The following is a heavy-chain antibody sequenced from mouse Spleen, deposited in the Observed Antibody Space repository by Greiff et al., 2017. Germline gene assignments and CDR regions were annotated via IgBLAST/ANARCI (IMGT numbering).Heavy chain of an antibody. V-gene: IGHV1-69*01. Sequence: QVQLQQPGAELVMPGASVKLSCKASGYTFTSYWMHWVKQRPGQGLEWIGEIDPSDSYTNYNQKFKGKATLTVDKSSSTAYMQLSSLTSEDSAVYYCAIRCYGSPHYYAMDYWGQGASGTVSS. J-gene: IGHJ4*01. D-gene: IGHD1-1*01. CDR1: GYTFTSYW. CDR3: AIRCYGSPHYYAMDY. CDR2: IDPSDSYT.